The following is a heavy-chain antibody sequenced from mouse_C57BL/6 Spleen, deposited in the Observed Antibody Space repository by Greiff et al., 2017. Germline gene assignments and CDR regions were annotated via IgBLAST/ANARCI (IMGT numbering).Heavy chain of an antibody. CDR3: ARSVITTVVGSSYWYFDV. Sequence: QVQLKESGPELVKPGASVKLSCKASGYTFTSHDINWVKQRPGQGPEWIGWIYPRDGSTKYNEKFKGKATLTVDTSSSTAYMELHSLTSEDSAVYFCARSVITTVVGSSYWYFDVWGTGTTVTVSS. CDR2: IYPRDGST. CDR1: GYTFTSHD. J-gene: IGHJ1*03. V-gene: IGHV1-85*01. D-gene: IGHD1-1*01.